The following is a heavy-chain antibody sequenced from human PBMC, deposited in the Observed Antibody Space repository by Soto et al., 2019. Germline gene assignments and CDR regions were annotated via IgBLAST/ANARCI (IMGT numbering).Heavy chain of an antibody. V-gene: IGHV4-39*07. CDR2: IFNSGTM. D-gene: IGHD3-22*01. CDR1: DGSISSGSYY. Sequence: SETLSLTCSVSDGSISSGSYYWGWLRQPPGKGLEWIGSIFNSGTMYYNPSLKSRVTISVDTSKNQFSLKLNSVTAADTAVYYCAGSGYYHNSDMDAWGQGTTVTVS. CDR3: AGSGYYHNSDMDA. J-gene: IGHJ6*02.